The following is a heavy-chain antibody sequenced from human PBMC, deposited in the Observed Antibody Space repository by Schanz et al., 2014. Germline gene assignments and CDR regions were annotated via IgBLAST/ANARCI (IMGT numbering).Heavy chain of an antibody. CDR1: GYTFTSYG. J-gene: IGHJ5*02. V-gene: IGHV1-69*04. CDR3: ARGQRRTIGRPFGP. Sequence: QVQLVQSGAEVKKPGASVKVSCKASGYTFTSYGISWVRQAPGQGLEWMGRIIPILGIANYAQKFQGRVAMTRDVSISTAYMELSSLASEDTAVYYCARGQRRTIGRPFGPWGQGTLVTVSS. CDR2: IIPILGIA. D-gene: IGHD6-25*01.